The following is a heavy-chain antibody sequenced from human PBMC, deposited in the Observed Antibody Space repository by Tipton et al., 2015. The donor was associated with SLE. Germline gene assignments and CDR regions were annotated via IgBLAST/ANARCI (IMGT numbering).Heavy chain of an antibody. CDR3: ARIGVGAPDY. D-gene: IGHD1-26*01. CDR2: IYTSGST. V-gene: IGHV4-4*07. CDR1: GDTISDHY. J-gene: IGHJ4*02. Sequence: TLSLTCTVSGDTISDHYWSWIRQPAGKGLEWIGRIYTSGSTNYNPSLKSRVTISVDTSKNQLSLKLSSVTAADTAVYYCARIGVGAPDYWGQGTLVTVSS.